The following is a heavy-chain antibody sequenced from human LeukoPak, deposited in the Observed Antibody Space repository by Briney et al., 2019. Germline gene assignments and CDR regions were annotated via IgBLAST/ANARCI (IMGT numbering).Heavy chain of an antibody. CDR1: GGSISSYY. J-gene: IGHJ4*02. Sequence: SETLSLTCTVSGGSISSYYWSWIRQPPGKGLEWVGYIYYSGSTNYNPSLKSRVTISVDTSKNQFSLKLSSVTAADTAVYYCARVSRAMIVGYWGQGTLVTVSS. CDR2: IYYSGST. CDR3: ARVSRAMIVGY. D-gene: IGHD3-22*01. V-gene: IGHV4-59*01.